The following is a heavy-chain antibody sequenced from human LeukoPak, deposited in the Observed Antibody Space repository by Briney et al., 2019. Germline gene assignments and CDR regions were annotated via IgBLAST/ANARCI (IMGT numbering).Heavy chain of an antibody. D-gene: IGHD3-10*01. CDR1: QLSVITNY. J-gene: IGHJ4*02. CDR2: ISSAGST. V-gene: IGHV3-66*01. Sequence: GESLRLSCAASQLSVITNYMSWVRQAPGKGLEWVSLISSAGSTYYGDSVRGRFTISRDNSKNTLYLQMNSLRAEDTAVYYCARGYIDYYGSGSYLDYWGQGTLVTVSS. CDR3: ARGYIDYYGSGSYLDY.